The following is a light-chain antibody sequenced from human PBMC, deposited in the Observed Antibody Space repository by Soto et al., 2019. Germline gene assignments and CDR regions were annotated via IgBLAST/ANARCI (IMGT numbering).Light chain of an antibody. Sequence: ENVLTQSPATLSLSPGERATLSCRASQSVITYLAWYQQKPGQGPRLLIYDASNRATGVPARFTGSGSGTDFTLTISSLEPEDFAVYYCQQGNSWPLTFDGGTKVEIK. CDR1: QSVITY. CDR2: DAS. V-gene: IGKV3-11*01. J-gene: IGKJ4*01. CDR3: QQGNSWPLT.